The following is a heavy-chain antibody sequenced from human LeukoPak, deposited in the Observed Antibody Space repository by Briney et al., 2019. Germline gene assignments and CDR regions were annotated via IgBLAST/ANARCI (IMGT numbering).Heavy chain of an antibody. CDR3: ARADYGDYGAY. J-gene: IGHJ4*02. Sequence: GGSLRLSCAASGFTFRNYAMSWVSQTPGKGLEWVSTISGGGGGTYNADSVKGRFTISRDNAKNSLYLQMNSLRAEDTAVYYCARADYGDYGAYWGQGTLVTVSS. V-gene: IGHV3-23*01. CDR2: ISGGGGGT. D-gene: IGHD4-17*01. CDR1: GFTFRNYA.